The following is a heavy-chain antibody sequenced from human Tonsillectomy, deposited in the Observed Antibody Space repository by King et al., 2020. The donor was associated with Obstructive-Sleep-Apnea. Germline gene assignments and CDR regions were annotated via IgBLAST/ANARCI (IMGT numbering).Heavy chain of an antibody. J-gene: IGHJ1*01. CDR1: GYTFTTYY. Sequence: AQLVQSGAEVRKPGASVKVSCKASGYTFTTYYMHWVRQAPGQGLEWMGMIDPSGGRTSYAQKFQGRLTMTRDTSTSTVYMELTSLRSEDAAVYYCARGYCTSTPCSGDFQHWGQGTLVTVSS. D-gene: IGHD2-2*01. CDR3: ARGYCTSTPCSGDFQH. CDR2: IDPSGGRT. V-gene: IGHV1-46*01.